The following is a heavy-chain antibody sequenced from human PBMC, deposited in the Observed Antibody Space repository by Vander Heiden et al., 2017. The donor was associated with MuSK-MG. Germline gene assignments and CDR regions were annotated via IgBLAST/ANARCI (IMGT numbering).Heavy chain of an antibody. CDR1: GGSISSYY. J-gene: IGHJ3*02. V-gene: IGHV4-59*01. CDR2: INYSGST. D-gene: IGHD3-3*01. CDR3: ARAGYYDVWSGRVDAFDI. Sequence: QVQLQESGPGLVKPSETLSLTCTVSGGSISSYYWSWIRQPPGKGLEWIGYINYSGSTNYNPSLKSRVTISVDTSKNQFSLKLSSVTAADTAVYYCARAGYYDVWSGRVDAFDIWGQGTMVTVSS.